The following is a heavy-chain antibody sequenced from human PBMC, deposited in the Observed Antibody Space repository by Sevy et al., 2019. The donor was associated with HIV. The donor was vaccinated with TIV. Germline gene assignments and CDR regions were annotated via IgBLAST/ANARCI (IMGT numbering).Heavy chain of an antibody. D-gene: IGHD5-18*01. J-gene: IGHJ4*02. V-gene: IGHV3-23*01. CDR3: AGGYSYGQEIDY. Sequence: GGSLRLSCAASEFTFSSYAMSWVRQAPGKGLEWVSAISGSGGSTYYADSVKGRFTISRDNSKNTLYLQMNSLRAEDTAVYYCAGGYSYGQEIDYWGQGTLVTVSS. CDR2: ISGSGGST. CDR1: EFTFSSYA.